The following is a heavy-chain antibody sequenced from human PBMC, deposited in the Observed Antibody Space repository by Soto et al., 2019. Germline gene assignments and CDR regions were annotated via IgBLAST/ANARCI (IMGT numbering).Heavy chain of an antibody. CDR1: GGSITTNW. CDR2: IYPSGTT. D-gene: IGHD6-19*01. V-gene: IGHV4-4*02. Sequence: QVHLQESGPGLVKPSGTLSLTCAVSGGSITTNWWSWVRQPPGKGLEWIGEIYPSGTTNYTPTLRGRVPISGDKTNNQLSLNLYAVTPADAAISYCARHIAVPRTWGVDYWGQGTLVTVSS. J-gene: IGHJ4*02. CDR3: ARHIAVPRTWGVDY.